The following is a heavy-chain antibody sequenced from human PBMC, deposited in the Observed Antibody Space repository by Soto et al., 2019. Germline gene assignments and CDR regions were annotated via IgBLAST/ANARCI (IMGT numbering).Heavy chain of an antibody. V-gene: IGHV3-21*01. Sequence: GGSLRLSCAASGFTFSSYSMNWVRQAPGKGLEWVSSISSSSSYIYYADSVKGRFTISRDNAKNSLYLQMNSLRAEDTAVYYCARDRYDYIWGSYRWYYMDVWGKGTTVTVSS. CDR2: ISSSSSYI. J-gene: IGHJ6*03. CDR3: ARDRYDYIWGSYRWYYMDV. CDR1: GFTFSSYS. D-gene: IGHD3-16*02.